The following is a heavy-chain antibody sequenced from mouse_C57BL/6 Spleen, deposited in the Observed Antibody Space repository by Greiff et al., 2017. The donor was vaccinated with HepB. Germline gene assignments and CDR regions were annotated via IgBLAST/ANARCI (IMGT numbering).Heavy chain of an antibody. CDR3: ASSDYYGSSPDV. J-gene: IGHJ1*03. D-gene: IGHD1-1*01. Sequence: EVQLQQSGPELVKPGASVKISCKASGYTFTDYYMNWVKQSHGKSLEWIGDINPNNGGTSYNQKFKGKATLTVDKSSSTAYMELRSLTSEDSAVYYWASSDYYGSSPDVWGTGTTVTVSS. V-gene: IGHV1-26*01. CDR1: GYTFTDYY. CDR2: INPNNGGT.